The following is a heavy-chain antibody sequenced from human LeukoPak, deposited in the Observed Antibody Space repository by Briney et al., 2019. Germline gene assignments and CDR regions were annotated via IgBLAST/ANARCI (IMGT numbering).Heavy chain of an antibody. J-gene: IGHJ5*02. D-gene: IGHD3-22*01. CDR2: INSDGSST. Sequence: PGGSLRLSCAASGFTFSSYWMHWVRQAPGKGLVWVSRINSDGSSTSYADSAKGRFTISRDNAKNTLYLQMNSLRAEDTAVYYCAREYKVVVIGAVDPWGQGTLVTVSS. CDR3: AREYKVVVIGAVDP. V-gene: IGHV3-74*01. CDR1: GFTFSSYW.